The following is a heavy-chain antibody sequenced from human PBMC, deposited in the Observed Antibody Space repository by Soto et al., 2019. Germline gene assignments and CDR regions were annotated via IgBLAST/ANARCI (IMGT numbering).Heavy chain of an antibody. CDR2: IRSKASNYAT. Sequence: EVQLVESGGGLVQPGGSMRLSCAASGFSFSVSIMHWVRQASGKGLEWLGRIRSKASNYATTYSESVRGRFIISRDDSQDTMFLQMNRRRTEDTAMYYFAIEAAGVGHWGQGTLVTVSS. D-gene: IGHD3-3*01. V-gene: IGHV3-73*01. J-gene: IGHJ4*02. CDR3: AIEAAGVGH. CDR1: GFSFSVSI.